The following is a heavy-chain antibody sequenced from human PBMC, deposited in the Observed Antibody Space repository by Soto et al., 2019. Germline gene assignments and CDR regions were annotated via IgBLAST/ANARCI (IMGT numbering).Heavy chain of an antibody. V-gene: IGHV1-18*01. J-gene: IGHJ4*02. CDR1: GYSFATSG. D-gene: IGHD3-22*01. CDR2: ISVYNGNT. CDR3: ARAGQYYDASGYAN. Sequence: QVKLVQSGTEVKKPGASIKVSCKASGYSFATSGMSWVRQAPGQGREWMGWISVYNGNTNYAQNLQDSITMTTDTSTNTAYLEVRNLRSDDTAVYYCARAGQYYDASGYANWGQGTLVTVSS.